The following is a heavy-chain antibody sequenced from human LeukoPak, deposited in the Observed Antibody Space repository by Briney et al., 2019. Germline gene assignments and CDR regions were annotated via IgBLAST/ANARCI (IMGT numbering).Heavy chain of an antibody. J-gene: IGHJ4*02. D-gene: IGHD1-26*01. CDR1: GYSISSGYY. Sequence: SETLSLTCTVSGYSISSGYYWGWIRQPPGKGLEWIGSIYHSGSTYYNPSLKSRVTISVDTSKNQFSLKLSSVTAADTAVYYCARRGSGSYDYYFDYWGQGTLVTVSS. CDR3: ARRGSGSYDYYFDY. CDR2: IYHSGST. V-gene: IGHV4-38-2*02.